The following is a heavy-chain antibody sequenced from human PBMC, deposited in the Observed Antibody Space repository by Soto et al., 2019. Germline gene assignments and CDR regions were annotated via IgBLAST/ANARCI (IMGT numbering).Heavy chain of an antibody. D-gene: IGHD1-1*01. CDR1: GFTFGGYG. Sequence: PEGSLRLSCAGSGFTFGGYGMSWVRQAPGKGLEWVAAISGSVVSTYYADPVKGRFTISRDNAKNSLYLQINSLRGDDTAIYYCVKSGDNYNALDYWGQGTPVTVS. V-gene: IGHV3-23*01. CDR2: ISGSVVST. J-gene: IGHJ4*02. CDR3: VKSGDNYNALDY.